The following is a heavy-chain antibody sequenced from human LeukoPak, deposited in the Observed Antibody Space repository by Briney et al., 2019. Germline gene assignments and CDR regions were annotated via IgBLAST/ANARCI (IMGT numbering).Heavy chain of an antibody. J-gene: IGHJ4*02. CDR3: AKAPGVSPNYFDS. Sequence: GGSLRLSCAASGLTFSNYAMSWVRQAPGKGLEWVSSIYGTGYSSYYADSVRGRFTISRDNSKNTLFLQMNSLRAEDTAVYYCAKAPGVSPNYFDSWGQGTLVTVSS. CDR1: GLTFSNYA. D-gene: IGHD3-10*01. CDR2: IYGTGYSS. V-gene: IGHV3-23*01.